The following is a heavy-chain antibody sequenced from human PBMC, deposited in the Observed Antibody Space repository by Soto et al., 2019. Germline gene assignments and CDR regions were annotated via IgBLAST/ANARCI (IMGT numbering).Heavy chain of an antibody. CDR3: AKDLYGSGSLPNFDC. CDR1: GFTFDDYA. D-gene: IGHD3-10*01. V-gene: IGHV3-9*01. CDR2: ISWSSGRT. Sequence: PGGSLRLSCAASGFTFDDYAMHWVRQAPGKGLEWVSSISWSSGRTYHADFVEGRFTISRDNAENSLYLQMNSLRAEDTALYYCAKDLYGSGSLPNFDCWGQGTLVTVSS. J-gene: IGHJ4*02.